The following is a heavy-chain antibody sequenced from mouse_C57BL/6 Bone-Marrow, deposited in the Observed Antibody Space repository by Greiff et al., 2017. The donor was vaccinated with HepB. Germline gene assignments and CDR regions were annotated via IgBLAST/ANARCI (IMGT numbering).Heavy chain of an antibody. Sequence: EVKLQESGPVLVKPGASVKMSCKASGYTFTDYYMNWVKQSHGKSLEWIGVINPYNGGTSYNQKFKGKATLTVDKSSSTAYMELNSLTSEDSAVYYCARRGLITTVGYYFDYWGQGTTLTVSS. D-gene: IGHD1-1*01. V-gene: IGHV1-19*01. CDR3: ARRGLITTVGYYFDY. CDR2: INPYNGGT. CDR1: GYTFTDYY. J-gene: IGHJ2*01.